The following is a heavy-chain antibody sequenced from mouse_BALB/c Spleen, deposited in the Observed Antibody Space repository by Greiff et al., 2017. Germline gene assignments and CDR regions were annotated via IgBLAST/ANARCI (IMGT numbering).Heavy chain of an antibody. J-gene: IGHJ2*01. CDR1: GFTFSNYW. Sequence: EVMLVESGGGLVQPGGSMKLSCVASGFTFSNYWMNWVRQSPEKGLEWVAEIRLKSNNYATHYAESVKGRFTISRDDSKSSVYLQMNNLRAEDTGIYYCTREYGKTHFDYWGQGTTLTVSS. CDR2: IRLKSNNYAT. CDR3: TREYGKTHFDY. V-gene: IGHV6-6*02. D-gene: IGHD1-2*01.